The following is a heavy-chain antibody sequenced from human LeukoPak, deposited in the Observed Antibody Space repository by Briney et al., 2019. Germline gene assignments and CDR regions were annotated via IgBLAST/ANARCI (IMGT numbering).Heavy chain of an antibody. CDR3: ARGRQLLQYYFDY. Sequence: PGGSLRLPCAASGFNLSDYYMSWIRQAPGKGLEWVSYISSGGRTIYYADSVKGRFTISRDNSKNTLYLQMNSLRAEDTAVYYCARGRQLLQYYFDYWGQGTLVTVSS. V-gene: IGHV3-11*04. D-gene: IGHD2-2*01. CDR2: ISSGGRTI. CDR1: GFNLSDYY. J-gene: IGHJ4*02.